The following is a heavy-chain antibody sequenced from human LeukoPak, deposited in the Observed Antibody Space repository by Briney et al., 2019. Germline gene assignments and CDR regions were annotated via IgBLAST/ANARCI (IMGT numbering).Heavy chain of an antibody. V-gene: IGHV1-2*02. Sequence: GAAVQVCCKASGYIFTGYYIHWVRQAPGQGLEWMGFINPNSGNTNYAQKFQGRVTMTSDTSISTAYMELSSLTSDDTAVYYCAREMRPATTTLVANWGQATLVTVSS. D-gene: IGHD1-1*01. J-gene: IGHJ4*02. CDR3: AREMRPATTTLVAN. CDR2: INPNSGNT. CDR1: GYIFTGYY.